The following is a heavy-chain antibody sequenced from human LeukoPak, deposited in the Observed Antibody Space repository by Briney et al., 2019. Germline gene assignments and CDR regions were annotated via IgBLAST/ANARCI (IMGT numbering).Heavy chain of an antibody. CDR3: AKDTQSGYTGSLDY. V-gene: IGHV3-7*03. D-gene: IGHD1-26*01. Sequence: TGGSLRLSCAASGFTFSSYWMSWVRQAPGKGLEWVANIKQDGSEKYYVDSVKGRFTISRDNAKNSLYLQMNSLRAEDTALYYCAKDTQSGYTGSLDYWGQGTLVTVSS. CDR1: GFTFSSYW. CDR2: IKQDGSEK. J-gene: IGHJ4*02.